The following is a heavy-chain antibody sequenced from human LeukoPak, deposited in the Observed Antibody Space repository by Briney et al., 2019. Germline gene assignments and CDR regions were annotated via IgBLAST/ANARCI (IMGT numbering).Heavy chain of an antibody. J-gene: IGHJ5*02. CDR2: VYYSGST. CDR3: AREATVAGINWFDP. Sequence: SETLSLTCTVAGGSISSSRYYWGWIREPPGKGLERIVSVYYSGSTYYNPSLKSRVTISVDTSKDQFSLKLSSVTAADTAVYYCAREATVAGINWFDPWGQGTLVTVSS. D-gene: IGHD6-19*01. V-gene: IGHV4-39*07. CDR1: GGSISSSRYY.